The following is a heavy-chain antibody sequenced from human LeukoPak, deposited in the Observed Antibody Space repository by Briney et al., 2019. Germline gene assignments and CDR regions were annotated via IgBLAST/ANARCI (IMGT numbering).Heavy chain of an antibody. D-gene: IGHD5-12*01. CDR1: GFTFSDYY. CDR3: AGASAMYSDYDSPDY. CDR2: ISGSGSTI. V-gene: IGHV3-11*01. Sequence: GGSLRLSCAASGFTFSDYYMSWIRQAPGKGLKWVSYISGSGSTIYYADSVKGRFTISRDNAKNSLYLQMNSLRAEDTAVYYCAGASAMYSDYDSPDYWGQGTLVTVSS. J-gene: IGHJ4*02.